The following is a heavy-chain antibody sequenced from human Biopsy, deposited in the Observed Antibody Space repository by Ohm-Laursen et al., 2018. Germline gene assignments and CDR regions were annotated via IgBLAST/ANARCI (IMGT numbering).Heavy chain of an antibody. Sequence: SDTLSLTCTVSGASIEDYYWTWIRQAPGKTLEWIASINYRGNTNYNPSLKSRVTMSAHTSTNQFSLKLTSVTAADTAVYSCARLGNFWNAEDGLDLWGLGTMVTVSS. CDR3: ARLGNFWNAEDGLDL. CDR2: INYRGNT. J-gene: IGHJ3*01. V-gene: IGHV4-59*07. D-gene: IGHD3-3*01. CDR1: GASIEDYY.